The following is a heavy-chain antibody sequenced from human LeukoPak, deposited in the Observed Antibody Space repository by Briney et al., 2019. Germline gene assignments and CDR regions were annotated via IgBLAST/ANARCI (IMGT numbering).Heavy chain of an antibody. CDR3: AREHSGGSYYYDY. V-gene: IGHV1-69*01. Sequence: ASVKVSCKASGGTFSSYAISWVRQAPGQGLERMGGIIPIFGTANYAQKFQGRVTITADESTSTAYMELSSLRSEDTAVYYCAREHSGGSYYYDYWGQGTLVTVSS. J-gene: IGHJ4*02. D-gene: IGHD1-26*01. CDR2: IIPIFGTA. CDR1: GGTFSSYA.